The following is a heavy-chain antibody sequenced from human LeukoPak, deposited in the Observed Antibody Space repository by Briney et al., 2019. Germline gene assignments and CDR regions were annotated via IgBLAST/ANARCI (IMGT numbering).Heavy chain of an antibody. CDR1: GFTFSSYG. CDR2: ISGSGGST. CDR3: AKDGPYSGSYPGHFDY. J-gene: IGHJ4*02. Sequence: GGSLRHSCAASGFTFSSYGMSWVRQAPGKGLEWVSAISGSGGSTYYADSVKGRFTISRDNSMNTLYLQMNSLSAEDTAVFYCAKDGPYSGSYPGHFDYWGQGTLVTVSS. D-gene: IGHD1-26*01. V-gene: IGHV3-23*01.